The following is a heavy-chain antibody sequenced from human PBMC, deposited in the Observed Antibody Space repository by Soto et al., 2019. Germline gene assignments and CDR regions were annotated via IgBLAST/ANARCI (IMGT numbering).Heavy chain of an antibody. Sequence: EVQLVESGGVVVQPGGSLRLSCAAFGFSFDDYAMHWIRQAPGKGLEWVSLISWDGGSTYYADSVKGRFTISRDNSKNSLYLQMNSLRAEDTALYYCAKGFYDSSGYIEYWGQGTLVTVSS. CDR1: GFSFDDYA. J-gene: IGHJ4*02. D-gene: IGHD3-22*01. CDR3: AKGFYDSSGYIEY. CDR2: ISWDGGST. V-gene: IGHV3-43D*04.